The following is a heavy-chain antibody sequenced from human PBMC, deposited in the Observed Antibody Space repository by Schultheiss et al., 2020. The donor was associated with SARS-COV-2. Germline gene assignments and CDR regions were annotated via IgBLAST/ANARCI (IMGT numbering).Heavy chain of an antibody. D-gene: IGHD3-3*01. CDR1: GGSISSGGYS. CDR2: IYYSGST. CDR3: ARDGGAIFGVVGGYYYYGMDV. V-gene: IGHV4-30-4*07. Sequence: SETLSLTCAVSGGSISSGGYSWSWIRQPPGKGLEWIGYIYYSGSTYYNPSLKSRVTISVDTSKNQFSLKLSSVTAADTAVYYCARDGGAIFGVVGGYYYYGMDVWGQGTTVTVSS. J-gene: IGHJ6*02.